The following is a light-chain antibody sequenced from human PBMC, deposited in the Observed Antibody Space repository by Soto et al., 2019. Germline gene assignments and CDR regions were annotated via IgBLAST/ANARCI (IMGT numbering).Light chain of an antibody. CDR2: DAS. CDR3: QQYGSSPWT. J-gene: IGKJ1*01. CDR1: QSVSNF. V-gene: IGKV3-11*01. Sequence: EIVLTQSPATLSLSPGERATLSCRASQSVSNFLAWYQQKPGQAPRLLIYDASNRATGIAARFSGSGSGTDFTLTISSLEPEDFAVYYCQQYGSSPWTFGQGTKVDIK.